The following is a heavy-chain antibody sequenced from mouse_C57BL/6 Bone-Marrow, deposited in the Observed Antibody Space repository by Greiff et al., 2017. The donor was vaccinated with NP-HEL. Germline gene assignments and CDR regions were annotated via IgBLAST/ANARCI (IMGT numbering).Heavy chain of an antibody. CDR3: AIFSYSNDGGY. CDR2: IDPSDSYT. Sequence: VQLQQPGAELVMPGASVKLSCKASGYTFTSYWMHWVKQRPGQGLEWIGEIDPSDSYTNYNQKFKGKSTLTVDKSSSTAYMQLSSLTPEDSAVYYCAIFSYSNDGGYWGQGTTLTVSS. J-gene: IGHJ2*01. D-gene: IGHD2-12*01. V-gene: IGHV1-69*01. CDR1: GYTFTSYW.